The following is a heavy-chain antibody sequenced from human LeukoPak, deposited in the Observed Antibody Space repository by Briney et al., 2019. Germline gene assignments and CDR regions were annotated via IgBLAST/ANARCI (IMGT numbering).Heavy chain of an antibody. CDR2: ISYDGSNK. J-gene: IGHJ4*02. Sequence: PGGSLRLSCAASGFTFSSYGMHWVRQAPGKGLEWVAVISYDGSNKYYADSVKGRFTISRDNSKNTLYLQMNSLRAEDTAVYYCAKLGSSGYYYSDYWGQGTLVTVSS. V-gene: IGHV3-30*18. CDR3: AKLGSSGYYYSDY. D-gene: IGHD3-22*01. CDR1: GFTFSSYG.